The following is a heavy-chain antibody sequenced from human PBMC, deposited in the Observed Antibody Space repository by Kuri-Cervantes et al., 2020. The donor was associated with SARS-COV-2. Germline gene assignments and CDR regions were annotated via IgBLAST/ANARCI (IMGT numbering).Heavy chain of an antibody. V-gene: IGHV1-18*01. D-gene: IGHD2-2*01. J-gene: IGHJ6*02. Sequence: ASVKVSCKASGYIFNNYGISWVRQAPGQGLEWMGWISAHNGNTNYAQKAQGRVTMTTDTSTNTAYMELRSLRSDDTAVYYCARDIYSPNCSSTSCPYYYYYYGMDVWGQGTTVTVSS. CDR3: ARDIYSPNCSSTSCPYYYYYYGMDV. CDR1: GYIFNNYG. CDR2: ISAHNGNT.